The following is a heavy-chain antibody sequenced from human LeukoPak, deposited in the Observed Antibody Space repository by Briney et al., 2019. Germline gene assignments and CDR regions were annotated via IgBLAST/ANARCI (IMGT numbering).Heavy chain of an antibody. J-gene: IGHJ4*02. CDR2: INSDGSST. Sequence: GGSLRLSCAASGFTFSSYWMHWVRQAPGKGLVWVSRINSDGSSTSYADSVKGRFTISRDNAKNTLYLQMNSLRAEDTAVYYCARGCSSWYSVPSLDYWGQGTLVTVSS. CDR3: ARGCSSWYSVPSLDY. V-gene: IGHV3-74*01. CDR1: GFTFSSYW. D-gene: IGHD6-13*01.